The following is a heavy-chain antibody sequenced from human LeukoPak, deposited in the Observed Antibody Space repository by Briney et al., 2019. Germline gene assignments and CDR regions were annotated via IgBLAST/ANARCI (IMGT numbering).Heavy chain of an antibody. CDR2: IYPGDSDT. D-gene: IGHD3-22*01. J-gene: IGHJ4*02. CDR3: ARRLGWDYDSSGYPFDY. Sequence: GESLKISCKGSGYSFTGYWIGRVRQMPGKGLEWMGIIYPGDSDTRYSPSFQGQVTISADKSINTAYLQWSSLKASDTAMYYCARRLGWDYDSSGYPFDYWGQGTLVTVSS. CDR1: GYSFTGYW. V-gene: IGHV5-51*01.